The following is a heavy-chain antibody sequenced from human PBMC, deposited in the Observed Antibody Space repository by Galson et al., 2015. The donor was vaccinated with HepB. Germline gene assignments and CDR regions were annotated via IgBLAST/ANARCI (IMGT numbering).Heavy chain of an antibody. CDR2: FDPEDGET. V-gene: IGHV1-24*01. CDR3: ATFNDYGGLRPFDY. D-gene: IGHD4-23*01. CDR1: GYTLTELS. Sequence: SVKVSCKVSGYTLTELSMHWVRQAPGKGLEWMGGFDPEDGETIYAQKFQGRVTMTEDTSTDTAYMELSSLRSEDTAVYYCATFNDYGGLRPFDYWGQGTLVTVSS. J-gene: IGHJ4*02.